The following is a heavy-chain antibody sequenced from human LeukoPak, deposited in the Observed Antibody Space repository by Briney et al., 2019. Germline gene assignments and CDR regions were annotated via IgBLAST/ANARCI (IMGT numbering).Heavy chain of an antibody. J-gene: IGHJ4*02. CDR1: GFTFSSYA. CDR3: ARGDARIVVPAAMTY. Sequence: PGGSLRLSCAASGFTFSSYAMSWVRQAPGKGLEWVSGISGSGDSTYYAESVKGRFTISRDKSKNTLYLQMNSPRAEDTAVYYCARGDARIVVPAAMTYWGQGTLVTVSS. V-gene: IGHV3-23*01. CDR2: ISGSGDST. D-gene: IGHD2-2*01.